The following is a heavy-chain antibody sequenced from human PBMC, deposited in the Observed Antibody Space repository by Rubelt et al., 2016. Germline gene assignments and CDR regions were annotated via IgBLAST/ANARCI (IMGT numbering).Heavy chain of an antibody. CDR3: ARKGYGYGMDV. V-gene: IGHV1-3*01. CDR2: INAGNGNT. J-gene: IGHJ6*02. Sequence: QVQLVQSGAEVKKPGSSVKVSCKASGGTFSSYAISWVRQAPGQGLEWMGWINAGNGNTKYSQKCQGRVTITRDTSASTAYMELSSLRSEDTAVYYCARKGYGYGMDVWGQGTTVTVSS. D-gene: IGHD3-16*01. CDR1: GGTFSSYA.